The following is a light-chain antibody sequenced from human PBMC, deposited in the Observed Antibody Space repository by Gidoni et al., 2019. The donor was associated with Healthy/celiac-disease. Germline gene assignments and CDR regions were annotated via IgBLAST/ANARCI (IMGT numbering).Light chain of an antibody. CDR3: QQCNSYPLT. CDR1: QGISSA. V-gene: IGKV1-13*02. Sequence: IQFTQSPSSRSASVGDRVTITCRASQGISSALAWYQQKPVKAPKLLIYDSSSLESGVPSRLSGSGSGTDFTLTIISLQPEDFATYDCQQCNSYPLTFXGXTKVEIK. CDR2: DSS. J-gene: IGKJ4*01.